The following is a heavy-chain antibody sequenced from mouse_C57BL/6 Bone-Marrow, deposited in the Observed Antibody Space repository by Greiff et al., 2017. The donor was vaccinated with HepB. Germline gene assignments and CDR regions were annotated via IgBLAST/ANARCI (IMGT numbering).Heavy chain of an antibody. V-gene: IGHV2-2*01. J-gene: IGHJ2*01. CDR3: ANLNPPYFDY. Sequence: VKLQESGPGLVQPSQSLSITCTVSGFSFTSYGLHWVRQSPGKGLEWLGVIWSGGSTDYNAAFISRLSISKDNSKSQVFVKMNSLQADDTAIYYCANLNPPYFDYWGQGTTLAVSS. CDR1: GFSFTSYG. CDR2: IWSGGST.